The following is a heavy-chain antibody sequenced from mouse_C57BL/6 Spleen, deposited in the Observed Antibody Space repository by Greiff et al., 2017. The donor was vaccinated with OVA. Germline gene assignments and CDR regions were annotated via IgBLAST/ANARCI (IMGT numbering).Heavy chain of an antibody. D-gene: IGHD4-1*01. V-gene: IGHV6-3*01. J-gene: IGHJ3*01. CDR1: GFTFSNYW. Sequence: EVKLMESGGGLVQPGGSMKLSCVASGFTFSNYWMNWVRQSPEKGLEWVAQIRLKSDNYATHYAESVKGRFTISRDDSKSSVYLQMNNLRAEDTGIYYCTQTGGFAYWGQGTLVTVSA. CDR2: IRLKSDNYAT. CDR3: TQTGGFAY.